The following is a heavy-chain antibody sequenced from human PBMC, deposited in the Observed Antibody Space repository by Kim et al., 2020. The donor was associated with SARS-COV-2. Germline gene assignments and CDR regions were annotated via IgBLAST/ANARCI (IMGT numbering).Heavy chain of an antibody. CDR3: ARGVVDIVVVVAATPTPNWFDP. D-gene: IGHD2-15*01. CDR2: IYYSGST. V-gene: IGHV4-31*03. Sequence: SETLSLTCTVSGGSISSGGYYWSWIRQHPGKGLEWIGYIYYSGSTYYNPSLKSRVTISVDTSKNQFSLKLSSVTAADTAVYYCARGVVDIVVVVAATPTPNWFDPWGQGTLVTVSS. CDR1: GGSISSGGYY. J-gene: IGHJ5*02.